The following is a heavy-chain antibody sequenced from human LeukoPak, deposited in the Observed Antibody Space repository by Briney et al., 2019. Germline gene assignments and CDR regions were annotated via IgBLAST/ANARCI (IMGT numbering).Heavy chain of an antibody. V-gene: IGHV4-39*01. D-gene: IGHD2-15*01. CDR2: IYYSSWST. CDR1: GGSISSRTYY. Sequence: SETLSLTCTVSGGSISSRTYYWGWIRQPPGKVLEWIGNIYYSSWSTYYNPSLKSRVTISVDTSKNQFSLKLSSVTAADTAVYYCASQVYCSAGSCYSNFWGQGTLVTVSS. CDR3: ASQVYCSAGSCYSNF. J-gene: IGHJ4*02.